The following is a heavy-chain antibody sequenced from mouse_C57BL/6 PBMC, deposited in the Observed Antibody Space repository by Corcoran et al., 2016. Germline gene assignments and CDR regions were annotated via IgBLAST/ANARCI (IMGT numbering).Heavy chain of an antibody. D-gene: IGHD2-1*01. Sequence: EVQLQQSGPELVKPGASVKIPCKASGYTFTDYNMDWVKQSHGKSLEWIGDINPNNGGTIYNQKFKGKATLTVDKSSSTAYMELRSLTSEDTAVYYCARRVYYGNYRGFAYWGQGTLVTVSA. J-gene: IGHJ3*01. CDR1: GYTFTDYN. V-gene: IGHV1-18*01. CDR3: ARRVYYGNYRGFAY. CDR2: INPNNGGT.